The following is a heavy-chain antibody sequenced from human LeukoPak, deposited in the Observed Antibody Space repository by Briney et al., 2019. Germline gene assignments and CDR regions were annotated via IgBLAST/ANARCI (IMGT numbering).Heavy chain of an antibody. D-gene: IGHD5-12*01. CDR3: ARAHSGYDRGYYFDY. Sequence: SETLSLTCTVSGGSISSYYWSWIRQPPGKGLEWIGYMYYSGSTNYNPSLESRVTTSVDTSKNQFSLKLSSVTAADTAVYYCARAHSGYDRGYYFDYWGQGTLVTVSS. CDR2: MYYSGST. J-gene: IGHJ4*02. CDR1: GGSISSYY. V-gene: IGHV4-59*01.